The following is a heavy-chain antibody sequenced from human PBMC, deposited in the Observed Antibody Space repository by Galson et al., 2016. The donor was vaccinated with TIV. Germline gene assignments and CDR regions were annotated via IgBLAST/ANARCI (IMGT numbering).Heavy chain of an antibody. D-gene: IGHD4-17*01. CDR1: GYTFSAYY. V-gene: IGHV1-2*02. CDR3: ARFVYGDYVDY. J-gene: IGHJ4*02. CDR2: ISPNSGDT. Sequence: SVKVSCKASGYTFSAYYMHWVRQAPAQGLEWMGWISPNSGDTNYPQKFQGRVTMTRDTSITTAYMELTTLTSDDTAVYYCARFVYGDYVDYWGQGTLVTVSS.